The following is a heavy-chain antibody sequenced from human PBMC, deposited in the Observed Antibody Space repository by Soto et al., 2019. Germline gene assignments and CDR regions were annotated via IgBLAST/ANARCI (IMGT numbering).Heavy chain of an antibody. CDR1: GGTFSSYA. CDR3: ARGESIAARPLYYYGMDV. D-gene: IGHD6-6*01. CDR2: IIPIFGTA. Sequence: QVQLVKSGAEVKKPGSSVKVSCKASGGTFSSYAISWVQQAPGQGLEWMGGIIPIFGTANYAQKFQGRVTITADKSTSTAYMELSSLRSEDTAVYYCARGESIAARPLYYYGMDVWGQGTTVTVSS. J-gene: IGHJ6*02. V-gene: IGHV1-69*06.